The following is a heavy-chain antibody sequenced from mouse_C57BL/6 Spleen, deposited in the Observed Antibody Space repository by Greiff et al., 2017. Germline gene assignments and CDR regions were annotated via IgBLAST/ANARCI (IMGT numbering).Heavy chain of an antibody. CDR2: IDPSDSYT. CDR3: ARHLTGTGGNYFDY. V-gene: IGHV1-69*01. CDR1: GYTFTSYW. Sequence: QVQLQQPGAELVMPGASVKLSCKASGYTFTSYWMHWVKQRPGQGLEWIGEIDPSDSYTNYNQKFKGKSTLTVDKSSSTAYMQLSSLTSEDSAVYYCARHLTGTGGNYFDYWGQGTTLTVSS. D-gene: IGHD4-1*01. J-gene: IGHJ2*01.